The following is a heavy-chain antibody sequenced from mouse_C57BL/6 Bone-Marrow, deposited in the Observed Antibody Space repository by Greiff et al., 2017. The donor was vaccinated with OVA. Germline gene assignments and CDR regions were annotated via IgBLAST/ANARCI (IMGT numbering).Heavy chain of an antibody. CDR3: ARDSAVVFDY. V-gene: IGHV1-50*01. Sequence: QVQLKQPGAELVKPGASVKLSCKASGYTFTSYWMQWVKQRPGQGLEWIGEIDPSDSYTNYNQKFKGKATLTVDTSSSTAYMQLSSLRSEDSAVYYCARDSAVVFDYWGQGTTLTVSS. D-gene: IGHD1-1*01. CDR2: IDPSDSYT. CDR1: GYTFTSYW. J-gene: IGHJ2*01.